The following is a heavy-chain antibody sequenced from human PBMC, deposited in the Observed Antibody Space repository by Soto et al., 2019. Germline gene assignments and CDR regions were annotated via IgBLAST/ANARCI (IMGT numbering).Heavy chain of an antibody. CDR3: XTAGFRGTSIQQFEN. Sequence: QVHLVQSGAEVKRPGSSVKVSCQAPGGTFSTYAMAWVRQAPGQGLEWMGAIIPVFDTTSSNPRFRDRLSITAXXVXXXAXXXXXXXXXXXXXXXXXXTAGFRGTSIQQFENWGQGTRVTVSP. CDR2: IIPVFDTT. CDR1: GGTFSTYA. V-gene: IGHV1-69*01. D-gene: IGHD1-1*01. J-gene: IGHJ4*02.